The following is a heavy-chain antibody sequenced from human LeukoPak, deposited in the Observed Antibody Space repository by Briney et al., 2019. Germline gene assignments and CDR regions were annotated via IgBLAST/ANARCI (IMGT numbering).Heavy chain of an antibody. CDR2: IYYSGST. CDR3: ARDELTTVTTGALD. J-gene: IGHJ4*02. CDR1: GGSISSSSYY. Sequence: SETLSLTCTVSGGSISSSSYYWGWIRQPPGKGLEWIGYIYYSGSTYYNPSLKSRVTISVDTSKNQFPLKLSSVTAADTAVYYCARDELTTVTTGALDWGQGTLVTVSS. V-gene: IGHV4-31*03. D-gene: IGHD4-17*01.